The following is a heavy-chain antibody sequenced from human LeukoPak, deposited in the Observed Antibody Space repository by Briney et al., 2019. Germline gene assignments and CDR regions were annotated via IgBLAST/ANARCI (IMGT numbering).Heavy chain of an antibody. CDR3: ARLRHYYDSSGYYRYFDY. Sequence: SETLSLTCTVSGGSISSGGYYWSWIRQPPGKGLEWIGYIYHSGSTYYNPSLKSRVTISVDRSKNQFSLKLSSVTAADTAVYYCARLRHYYDSSGYYRYFDYWGQGTLVTVSS. D-gene: IGHD3-22*01. CDR2: IYHSGST. CDR1: GGSISSGGYY. V-gene: IGHV4-30-2*01. J-gene: IGHJ4*02.